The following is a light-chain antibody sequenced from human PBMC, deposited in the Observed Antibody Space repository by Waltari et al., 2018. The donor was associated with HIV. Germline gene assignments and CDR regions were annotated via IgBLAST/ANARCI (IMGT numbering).Light chain of an antibody. V-gene: IGKV3-20*01. J-gene: IGKJ2*01. Sequence: EIVLTQSPGTLCLSPGERATLSCRASQRVADSYLAWYQLKRGQAPRLLIYGASRRATGIPDRFSGSGSGTDFTLTISRLEPEDFAVYFWQQYGNFRYTFGQGTKLEIK. CDR1: QRVADSY. CDR2: GAS. CDR3: QQYGNFRYT.